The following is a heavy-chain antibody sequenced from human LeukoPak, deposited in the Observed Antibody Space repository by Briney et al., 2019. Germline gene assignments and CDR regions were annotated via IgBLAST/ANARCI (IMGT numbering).Heavy chain of an antibody. CDR2: ISDDGGVK. CDR1: GFTFSTYG. D-gene: IGHD4-11*01. Sequence: GGSLRLSCAASGFTFSTYGLHWVRQAPGKGLEWVALISDDGGVKYYADSVKGRFTISRDNSMNTLYLQMNSLRTEDTAVYYCLTEDTPTVFDYWGQGTLVTVSS. CDR3: LTEDTPTVFDY. V-gene: IGHV3-30*03. J-gene: IGHJ4*02.